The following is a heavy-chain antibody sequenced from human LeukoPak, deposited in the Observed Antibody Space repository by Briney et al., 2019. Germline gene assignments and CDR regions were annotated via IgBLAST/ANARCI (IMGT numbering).Heavy chain of an antibody. V-gene: IGHV3-23*01. CDR1: GFTFSSYA. CDR2: ISGSGGST. J-gene: IGHJ6*04. Sequence: GGSLRLSCAASGFTFSSYAMGWVRQAPGKGLEWVSAISGSGGSTYYADSVKGRFTISRDNSKNTLYLQMNSLRAEDTAVYYCARAELWFGELGGYYYYGMDVWGKGTTVTVSS. D-gene: IGHD3-10*01. CDR3: ARAELWFGELGGYYYYGMDV.